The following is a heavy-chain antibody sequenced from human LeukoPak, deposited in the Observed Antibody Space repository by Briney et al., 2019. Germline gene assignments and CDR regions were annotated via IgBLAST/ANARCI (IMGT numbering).Heavy chain of an antibody. Sequence: PSETLSLTCTVSGGAISSTSYHWGWIRQPPGKGLEWIGSIYYSGSTYYNPSLKSRVAISVDTSNNQFSLKLSSVTAADTAVYYCARDRLGGKYQLLSNWFDPWGQGTLVTVSS. CDR2: IYYSGST. CDR3: ARDRLGGKYQLLSNWFDP. V-gene: IGHV4-39*02. D-gene: IGHD2-2*01. CDR1: GGAISSTSYH. J-gene: IGHJ5*02.